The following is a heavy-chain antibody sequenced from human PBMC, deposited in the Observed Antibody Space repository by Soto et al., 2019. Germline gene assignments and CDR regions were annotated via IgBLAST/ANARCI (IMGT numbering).Heavy chain of an antibody. CDR2: IYSSGST. Sequence: PSETLSLTCTVSGGSVSSDTHYWSWIRQPPGKRLEWLGFIYSSGSTNYNPSLKSRVTMSVDTSKNQFSRKLSFLIVADTAVYHCARFVRACSGTTCYTRADVGGQGTTVTVSS. D-gene: IGHD2-2*02. V-gene: IGHV4-61*01. J-gene: IGHJ6*02. CDR1: GGSVSSDTHY. CDR3: ARFVRACSGTTCYTRADV.